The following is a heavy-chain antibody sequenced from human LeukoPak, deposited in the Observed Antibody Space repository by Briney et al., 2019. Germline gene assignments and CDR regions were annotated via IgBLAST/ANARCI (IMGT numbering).Heavy chain of an antibody. D-gene: IGHD1-26*01. V-gene: IGHV3-23*01. CDR2: ISGNGRST. Sequence: GGSLRLSCAASGFTFSSFGMSWVRQGPGKGLEWVSGISGNGRSTYYADSVKGRFTISRDNSRNTLYLQMNSLRAEDTALYYCAARSGISPYYIDYWGQGTLVTVSS. CDR1: GFTFSSFG. CDR3: AARSGISPYYIDY. J-gene: IGHJ4*02.